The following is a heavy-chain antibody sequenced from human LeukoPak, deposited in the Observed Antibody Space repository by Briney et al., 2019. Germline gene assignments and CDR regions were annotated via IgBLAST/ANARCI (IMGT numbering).Heavy chain of an antibody. V-gene: IGHV1-18*01. CDR2: ISAYNGNT. Sequence: VASVTVSCKASGYTFTSYGISWVRQAPGQGLEWMGWISAYNGNTNYAQKLQGRVTMTTDTSTSTAYMELRSLRSDDTAVYYCARERYCSGGSCPEGFDYWGQGTLVTVSS. CDR3: ARERYCSGGSCPEGFDY. CDR1: GYTFTSYG. D-gene: IGHD2-15*01. J-gene: IGHJ4*02.